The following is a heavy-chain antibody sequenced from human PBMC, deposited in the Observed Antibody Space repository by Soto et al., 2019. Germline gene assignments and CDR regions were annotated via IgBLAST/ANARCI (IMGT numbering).Heavy chain of an antibody. J-gene: IGHJ4*02. CDR1: GDSMSISNW. V-gene: IGHV4-4*02. Sequence: QVPLQESGPGLLKPSGTLSLTCTVSGDSMSISNWWNWVRQPPGKGLEWIGEAHHSGRTNYNPSLKSRVTISVDRSQNIFSLQLTSVTAADTAVYFCARSEATALDFWGQGILVTVSS. CDR2: AHHSGRT. CDR3: ARSEATALDF.